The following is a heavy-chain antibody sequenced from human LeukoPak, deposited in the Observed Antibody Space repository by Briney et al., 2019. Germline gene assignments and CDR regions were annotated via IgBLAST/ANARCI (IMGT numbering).Heavy chain of an antibody. CDR2: ISSSSSTI. D-gene: IGHD3-9*01. Sequence: PGGSLRLSCAASGFTFSSYSMNWVRQAPGKGLEWVSYISSSSSTIYYADSVKGRFTISRDNAKNSLYLQMNSLRAEDTAVYYCARGYYDILTGRYYYYMDVWGKGTTVTVSS. CDR1: GFTFSSYS. V-gene: IGHV3-48*01. CDR3: ARGYYDILTGRYYYYMDV. J-gene: IGHJ6*03.